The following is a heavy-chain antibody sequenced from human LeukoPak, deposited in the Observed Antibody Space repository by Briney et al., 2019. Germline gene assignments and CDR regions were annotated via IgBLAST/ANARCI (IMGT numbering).Heavy chain of an antibody. CDR3: ARAPGDASSTSCYVMDY. V-gene: IGHV4-34*01. CDR1: GGSFSGYY. Sequence: PSETLSLTCAVYGGSFSGYYWSWIRQPPGKGLEWIGEINHSGSTNYNPSLESRVTISVDTSKNQFSLKLSSVTAADTAVYYCARAPGDASSTSCYVMDYWGQGTLVTVSS. D-gene: IGHD2-2*01. CDR2: INHSGST. J-gene: IGHJ4*02.